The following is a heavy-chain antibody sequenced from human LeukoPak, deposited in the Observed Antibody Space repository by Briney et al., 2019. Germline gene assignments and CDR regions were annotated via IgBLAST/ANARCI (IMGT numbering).Heavy chain of an antibody. CDR2: IIPIFGTA. J-gene: IGHJ5*02. CDR3: TRYWKNCFDP. CDR1: GGTFSSYA. D-gene: IGHD1-1*01. Sequence: SVKVSCKASGGTFSSYAISWVRQAPGQGLEWMGGIIPIFGTAHYAQKFQGRVTITADESTSTAYMELSSLRSGDTAVYYGTRYWKNCFDPWGQGTLVTVSS. V-gene: IGHV1-69*13.